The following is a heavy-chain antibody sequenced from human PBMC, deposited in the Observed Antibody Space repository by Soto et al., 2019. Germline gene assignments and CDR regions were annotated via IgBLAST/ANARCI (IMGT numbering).Heavy chain of an antibody. J-gene: IGHJ4*02. CDR1: GFTFSGYA. CDR3: GNSPGSVSAPEASGC. Sequence: EAQVLESGGGLAQPGGSLRLSCATSGFTFSGYAMSWVRQTPGKGLEWVSGISASGENTYYADSVEGRFIISRDNSKNTQFLHMNSLRAEDTAVYFCGNSPGSVSAPEASGCWGRGTLVIVSS. CDR2: ISASGENT. D-gene: IGHD6-19*01. V-gene: IGHV3-23*01.